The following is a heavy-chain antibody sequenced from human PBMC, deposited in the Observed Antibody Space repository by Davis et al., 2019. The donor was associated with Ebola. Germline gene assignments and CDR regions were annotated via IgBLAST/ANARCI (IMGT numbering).Heavy chain of an antibody. D-gene: IGHD1-26*01. CDR3: ARHDVYSGTYYLDY. CDR2: IYPHDSET. J-gene: IGHJ4*02. CDR1: GYTYRNYW. Sequence: VESLNISCKGSGYTYRNYWIGWVRQMPGKGLEWMGIIYPHDSETKYSPSFQGQVTISADKSVSTAYLQYTNLKASDTAMYYCARHDVYSGTYYLDYWGQGTLVTVSS. V-gene: IGHV5-51*01.